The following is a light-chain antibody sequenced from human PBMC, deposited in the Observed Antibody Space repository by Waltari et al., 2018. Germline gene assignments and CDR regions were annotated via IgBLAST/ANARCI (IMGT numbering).Light chain of an antibody. Sequence: EIVLTQSPVTLSLSPGDRATLSCRASQSVSRYLAWYQQKPGQAPRLLIYDTFSRASDIPARFSGSGSGTDFTLTISSLEPEDFAVYYCLHRSNWPPLFTFGPGTKVDIK. CDR1: QSVSRY. J-gene: IGKJ3*01. CDR3: LHRSNWPPLFT. CDR2: DTF. V-gene: IGKV3-11*01.